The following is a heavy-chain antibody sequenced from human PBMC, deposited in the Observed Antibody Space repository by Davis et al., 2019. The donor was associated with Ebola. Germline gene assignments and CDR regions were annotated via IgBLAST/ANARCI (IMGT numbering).Heavy chain of an antibody. CDR3: ARDEGGSLDY. D-gene: IGHD1-26*01. V-gene: IGHV3-7*03. Sequence: PGGSLRLSCAASGFTFSSYWKSWVRQAPGKGLEWVANIKQDGSEKYYVDSVKGRFTISRDNAKNSLYLQMNSLRAEDTAVYYCARDEGGSLDYWGQGTLVTVSS. CDR2: IKQDGSEK. J-gene: IGHJ4*02. CDR1: GFTFSSYW.